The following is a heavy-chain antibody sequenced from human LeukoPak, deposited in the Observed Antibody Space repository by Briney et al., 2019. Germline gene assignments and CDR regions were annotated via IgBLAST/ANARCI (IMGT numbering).Heavy chain of an antibody. Sequence: SETLSLTCAVYGGSFSGYYWSWIRQPPGKGLEWIGEINHSGSTNYNPSLKSRVTILVDTSKNQFSLKLSSVTAADTAVYYCARGVRIFSQNWFDPWGQGTLVTVSS. CDR1: GGSFSGYY. V-gene: IGHV4-34*01. J-gene: IGHJ5*02. D-gene: IGHD3-3*01. CDR2: INHSGST. CDR3: ARGVRIFSQNWFDP.